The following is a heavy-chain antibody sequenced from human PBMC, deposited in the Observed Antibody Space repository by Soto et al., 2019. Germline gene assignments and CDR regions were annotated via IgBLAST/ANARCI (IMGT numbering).Heavy chain of an antibody. D-gene: IGHD2-2*01. Sequence: GAAVKVSCKTSGYTFSNYGITWVRQAPGQPLEWLGWISLYSDGTNYAQKFQGRVSMTTNTSTTTAYMELRSLRSDDTDVYYCARVVPGAEAWFGPWGQGTLVTVSS. CDR1: GYTFSNYG. CDR3: ARVVPGAEAWFGP. J-gene: IGHJ5*02. V-gene: IGHV1-18*01. CDR2: ISLYSDGT.